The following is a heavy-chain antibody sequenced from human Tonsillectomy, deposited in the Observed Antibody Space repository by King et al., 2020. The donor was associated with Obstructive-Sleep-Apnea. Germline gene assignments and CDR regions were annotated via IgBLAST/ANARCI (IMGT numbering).Heavy chain of an antibody. CDR2: IYPGDSDT. J-gene: IGHJ4*02. Sequence: QLVQSGAEVIKPGESLKISCKGSGYSFTSYWIGWVRQIPGKGLEWMGIIYPGDSDTRYSPSFQGQVTISADKSISTAYLQWSSLKASDTAMYYCATSKGYCTSTSCYAPFDYWGQGTLVTVSS. CDR1: GYSFTSYW. D-gene: IGHD2-2*01. V-gene: IGHV5-51*01. CDR3: ATSKGYCTSTSCYAPFDY.